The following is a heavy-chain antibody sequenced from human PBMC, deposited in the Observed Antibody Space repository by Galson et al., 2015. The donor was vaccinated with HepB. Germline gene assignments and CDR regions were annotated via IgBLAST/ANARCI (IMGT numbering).Heavy chain of an antibody. CDR3: ASYPHYDILTGYPLDV. V-gene: IGHV1-69*13. Sequence: SVKVSCKASGGTFSSYAISWERQAPGQGLEWMGGIIPIFGTANYAQKFQGRVTITADESTSTAYMELSSLRSEDTAVYYCASYPHYDILTGYPLDVWGQGTTVTVSS. CDR1: GGTFSSYA. J-gene: IGHJ6*02. CDR2: IIPIFGTA. D-gene: IGHD3-9*01.